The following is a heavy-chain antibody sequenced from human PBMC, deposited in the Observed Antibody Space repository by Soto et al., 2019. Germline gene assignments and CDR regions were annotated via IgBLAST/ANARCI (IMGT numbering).Heavy chain of an antibody. V-gene: IGHV3-30-3*01. CDR2: ISYDGSNK. D-gene: IGHD2-21*01. CDR3: ARGVNPALIYNWFDP. J-gene: IGHJ5*02. CDR1: GFTFSSYA. Sequence: ESGGGVVQPGRSLRLSCAASGFTFSSYAMHWVRQAPGKGLEWVAVISYDGSNKYYADSVKGRFTISRDNSKNTLYLQMNSLRAEDTAVYYCARGVNPALIYNWFDPWGQGTLVTVSS.